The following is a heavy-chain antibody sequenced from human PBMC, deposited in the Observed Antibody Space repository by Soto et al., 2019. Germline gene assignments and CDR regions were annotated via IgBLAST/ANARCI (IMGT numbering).Heavy chain of an antibody. CDR1: GYTFTSYY. D-gene: IGHD6-19*01. Sequence: ASVNVFFRASGYTFTSYYMHWVRQAPGQWLELMGIINPSDGSTSYAQKFQDRVTITRDTSMSTVYMELSSLRSEDTAVYYCARAYILVAGYFEYWGQGTLVNDYS. CDR2: INPSDGST. J-gene: IGHJ4*01. V-gene: IGHV1-46*01. CDR3: ARAYILVAGYFEY.